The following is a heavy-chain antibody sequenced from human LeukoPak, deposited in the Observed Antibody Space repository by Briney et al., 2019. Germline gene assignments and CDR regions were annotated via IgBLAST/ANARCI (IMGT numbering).Heavy chain of an antibody. CDR2: IYYNGNR. CDR3: ARDRILWFGELPPYYYMDV. CDR1: GDSITSNY. D-gene: IGHD3-10*01. J-gene: IGHJ6*03. V-gene: IGHV4-59*12. Sequence: SETLSLTCTVSGDSITSNYWSWIRQPPGKGLEWIAYIYYNGNRNYNPSLKSRVTISIDTSKNQFSLKLSSVTAADTAVYYCARDRILWFGELPPYYYMDVWGKGTTVTISS.